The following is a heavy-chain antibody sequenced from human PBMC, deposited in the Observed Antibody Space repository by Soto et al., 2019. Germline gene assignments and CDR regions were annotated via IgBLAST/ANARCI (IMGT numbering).Heavy chain of an antibody. V-gene: IGHV3-15*07. CDR3: TTLFTLINYDYFDY. D-gene: IGHD4-4*01. J-gene: IGHJ4*02. Sequence: GGSLRLSCAASGFTFSNAWMNWVRQAPGKGLEWVGRIKSKTDGGTTDYAAPVKGRFTISRDDSKNTLYLQMNSLKTEDTAVYYCTTLFTLINYDYFDYWGQGTLVTVSS. CDR1: GFTFSNAW. CDR2: IKSKTDGGTT.